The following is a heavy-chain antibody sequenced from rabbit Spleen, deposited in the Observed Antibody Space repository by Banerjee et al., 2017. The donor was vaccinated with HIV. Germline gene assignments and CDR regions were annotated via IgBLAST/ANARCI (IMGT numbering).Heavy chain of an antibody. D-gene: IGHD4-1*01. CDR1: GFDFSNYG. V-gene: IGHV1S47*01. J-gene: IGHJ6*01. CDR3: ARYYIFYGMDL. Sequence: QEQLVESGGGLVQPGGSLKLSCKASGFDFSNYGVSWVRQAPGKGLEWIGYIEPSFGNTYYANWVNGRVTISSHNAQNTVGLQLNRLTAADTATYFCARYYIFYGMDLWGPGTLVTVS. CDR2: IEPSFGNT.